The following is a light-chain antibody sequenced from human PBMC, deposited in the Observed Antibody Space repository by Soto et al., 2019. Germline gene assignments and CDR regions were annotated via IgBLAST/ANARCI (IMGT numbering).Light chain of an antibody. CDR2: GAS. J-gene: IGKJ5*01. CDR1: QSIRSD. Sequence: EIAITQCPATLSVSPGERDTLSCRASQSIRSDSAWYQQKPGQAPRLLIYGASTRATGIPARFSGSGSGTEFTLTISSLQSEDFALYYCQQYHDWPPVTFGQGTRLE. V-gene: IGKV3-15*01. CDR3: QQYHDWPPVT.